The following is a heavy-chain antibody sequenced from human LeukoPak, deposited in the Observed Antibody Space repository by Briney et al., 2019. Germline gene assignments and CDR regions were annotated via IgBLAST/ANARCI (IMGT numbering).Heavy chain of an antibody. V-gene: IGHV3-23*01. D-gene: IGHD6-13*01. CDR1: GFTFSTYA. CDR3: AKPGGSSWRNWFDP. Sequence: GGSLRLSCTASGFTFSTYAMTWVRQPPGKGLEWVSTISGSGGSTSYADSVKGRFTISRDSSKNTPYLIMNSLRAEDTALYYCAKPGGSSWRNWFDPWGQGTLVTVSS. CDR2: ISGSGGST. J-gene: IGHJ5*02.